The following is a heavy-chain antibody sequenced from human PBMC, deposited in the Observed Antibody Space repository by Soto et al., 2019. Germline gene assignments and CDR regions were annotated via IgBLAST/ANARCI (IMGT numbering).Heavy chain of an antibody. CDR3: ARIREADTDMLDY. D-gene: IGHD5-18*01. J-gene: IGHJ4*02. Sequence: SETLSLTCAVYGGSFSGYYWSWIRQPPGKGLEWIGEINHSGSTNYNPSLKGRVTISVDTSKNQFSLKLSSVTAADTAVYYCARIREADTDMLDYWGQGTLVTVSS. V-gene: IGHV4-34*01. CDR1: GGSFSGYY. CDR2: INHSGST.